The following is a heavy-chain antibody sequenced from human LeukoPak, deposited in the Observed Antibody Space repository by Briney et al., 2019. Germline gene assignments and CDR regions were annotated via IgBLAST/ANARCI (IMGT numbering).Heavy chain of an antibody. CDR1: GFTVSSNY. V-gene: IGHV3-66*01. J-gene: IGHJ6*02. Sequence: GGSLRLSCAASGFTVSSNYMSWVRQAPGKGLEWVSVIYSGGSTYYADSVKGRFTISRDSSKNTLYLQMNSLRAEDTAVYYCARSSGSSYYGMDVWGQGTTVTVS. CDR2: IYSGGST. D-gene: IGHD3-10*01. CDR3: ARSSGSSYYGMDV.